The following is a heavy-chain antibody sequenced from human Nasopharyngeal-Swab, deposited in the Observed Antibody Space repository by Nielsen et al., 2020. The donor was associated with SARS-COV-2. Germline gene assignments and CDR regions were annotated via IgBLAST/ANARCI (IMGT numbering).Heavy chain of an antibody. D-gene: IGHD3-22*01. CDR3: ARDDTYGMDV. Sequence: WIRQPPGKGLEWVSSISHRGSFIYYADSVKGRFTISRDNAKNSLYLQINSLRAGDTAVYFCARDDTYGMDVWGQGTTVTASS. V-gene: IGHV3-21*01. J-gene: IGHJ6*02. CDR2: ISHRGSFI.